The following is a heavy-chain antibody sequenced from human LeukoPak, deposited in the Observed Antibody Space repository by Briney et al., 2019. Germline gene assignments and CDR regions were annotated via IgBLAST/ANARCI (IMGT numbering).Heavy chain of an antibody. V-gene: IGHV3-30-3*01. CDR1: GFSFSTYA. J-gene: IGHJ4*02. D-gene: IGHD3-16*01. CDR3: TRRGGGHEFDH. Sequence: GGSLRLSCAASGFSFSTYAMHWVRQAPGKGLEWVAVISFDGNTKYYADSVKGRFTISRDNSKNTLYLQMNGLRTEDTAMYYCTRRGGGHEFDHWGQGTLVTVSS. CDR2: ISFDGNTK.